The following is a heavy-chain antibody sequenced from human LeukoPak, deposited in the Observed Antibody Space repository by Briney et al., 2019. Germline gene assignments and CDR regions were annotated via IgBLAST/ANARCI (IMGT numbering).Heavy chain of an antibody. V-gene: IGHV3-7*05. CDR3: ARDLIGYSAY. CDR2: INQDESQK. J-gene: IGHJ4*02. CDR1: GYTFRTYW. D-gene: IGHD1-26*01. Sequence: GGALRLSCAASGYTFRTYWMRWVRQAPGKGLEWVANINQDESQKYYVDSVKGRFTIYRDNAKNSLYLQMNSLRAEDTAVYYCARDLIGYSAYWGQGTLVTVSS.